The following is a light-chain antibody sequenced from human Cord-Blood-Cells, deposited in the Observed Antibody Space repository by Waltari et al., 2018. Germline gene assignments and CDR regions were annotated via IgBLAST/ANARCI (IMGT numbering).Light chain of an antibody. CDR3: SSYAGSNNLV. Sequence: QSALTQPPSASGSPGQSVTISCTGTSMYVGGYNYVSWYQQPPGKAPKLMIYEVSKRPSGVPDRFSGSKSGNTASLTVSGLQAEDEADYYCSSYAGSNNLVFGGGTKLTVL. CDR1: SMYVGGYNY. J-gene: IGLJ3*02. V-gene: IGLV2-8*01. CDR2: EVS.